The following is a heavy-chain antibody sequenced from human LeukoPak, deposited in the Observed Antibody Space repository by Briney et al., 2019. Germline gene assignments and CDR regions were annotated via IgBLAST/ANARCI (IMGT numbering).Heavy chain of an antibody. Sequence: PSETLSLTCTVSGGSISSSSYYWGWIRQPPGKGREWSGSIYYSGSTYYNPSLKSRVTISVDTSKNQFSLKVRSVTAADTAVYYCARDWGFRWPDAWGQGTPVTASS. CDR1: GGSISSSSYY. V-gene: IGHV4-39*02. J-gene: IGHJ5*02. D-gene: IGHD3-16*01. CDR3: ARDWGFRWPDA. CDR2: IYYSGST.